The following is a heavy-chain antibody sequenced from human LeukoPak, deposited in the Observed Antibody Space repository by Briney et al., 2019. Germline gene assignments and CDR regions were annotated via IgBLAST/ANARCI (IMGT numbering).Heavy chain of an antibody. J-gene: IGHJ4*02. CDR2: ISYDGSNK. CDR1: GFTFSRYG. Sequence: GGSLRLSCAASGFTFSRYGMHWVRQAPGKGLEWVAVISYDGSNKYYADSVKGRFTISRDNSKNTLYLQMNSLRAEDTAVYYCATLYSNSFDYWGQGTLVTVSS. D-gene: IGHD4-11*01. V-gene: IGHV3-30*03. CDR3: ATLYSNSFDY.